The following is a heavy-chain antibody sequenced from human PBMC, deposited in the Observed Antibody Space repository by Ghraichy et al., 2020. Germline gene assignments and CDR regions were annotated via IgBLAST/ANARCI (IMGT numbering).Heavy chain of an antibody. D-gene: IGHD6-19*01. CDR3: AREIGVAVAGTDY. CDR2: ISSSRSYI. CDR1: GFTFRNYS. V-gene: IGHV3-21*04. Sequence: GGSLRLSCAASGFTFRNYSMNWVRQAPGKGLEWVSFISSSRSYIYYADSVKGRFTISRDNAKNSLYLQMNSLRVEDTAVYYCAREIGVAVAGTDYWGQGTLVTVSS. J-gene: IGHJ4*02.